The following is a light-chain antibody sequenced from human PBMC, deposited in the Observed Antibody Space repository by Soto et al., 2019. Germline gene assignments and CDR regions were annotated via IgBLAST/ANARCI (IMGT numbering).Light chain of an antibody. V-gene: IGKV3-20*01. J-gene: IGKJ2*01. Sequence: EIVLTQSPGTLSLSPGERATLSCRASQSVSSSYLDWYQQKPGQAPRLLISGASSRATGIPDRFSGSGSGTDFTLTSSRLEPEDFAVYYCQQYGSSPYTLGQGTKLEIK. CDR3: QQYGSSPYT. CDR2: GAS. CDR1: QSVSSSY.